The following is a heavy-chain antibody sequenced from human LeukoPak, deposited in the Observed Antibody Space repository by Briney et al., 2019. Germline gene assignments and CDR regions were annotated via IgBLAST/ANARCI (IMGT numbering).Heavy chain of an antibody. J-gene: IGHJ4*02. CDR1: GGSISSGGYY. CDR2: IYYSGST. D-gene: IGHD5-18*01. CDR3: ATSGRGYNYGHDY. V-gene: IGHV4-31*03. Sequence: PSETLSLTCTVSGGSISSGGYYWTWIRQHPGKGLEWIGYIYYSGSTYYNPSLKSRVTMSVDTSKNQFSLKLTSVTAADTAVYYCATSGRGYNYGHDYWGQGTLLTVSS.